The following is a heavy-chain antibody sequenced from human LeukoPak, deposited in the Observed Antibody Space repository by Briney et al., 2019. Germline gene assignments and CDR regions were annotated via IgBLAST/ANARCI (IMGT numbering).Heavy chain of an antibody. V-gene: IGHV3-30*18. J-gene: IGHJ4*02. Sequence: PGGSLRLSCAASGFTFSRYGMHWFRQAPGRGLEWGALISYDGNNDYYADSVKGRFTISRDNSKDTLYLQMNSLRAEDTAVYFCAKDQRGDILTGSPFDYWGQGTLVTVSS. CDR3: AKDQRGDILTGSPFDY. D-gene: IGHD3-9*01. CDR1: GFTFSRYG. CDR2: ISYDGNND.